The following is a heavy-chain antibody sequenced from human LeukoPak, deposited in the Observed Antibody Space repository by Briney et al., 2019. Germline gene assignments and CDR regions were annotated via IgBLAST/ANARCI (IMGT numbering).Heavy chain of an antibody. CDR3: AKGSRLREGGSYRF. CDR2: IIPIFGSP. D-gene: IGHD3-16*02. V-gene: IGHV1-69*06. J-gene: IGHJ4*02. Sequence: TVKVSCKASGGIFSSYAINWVRQAPGQGLEWMGRIIPIFGSPNYAQKFQGRVTITADKSTRTAYMELSSLRSEDTALYYCAKGSRLREGGSYRFWGQGTLVTVSS. CDR1: GGIFSSYA.